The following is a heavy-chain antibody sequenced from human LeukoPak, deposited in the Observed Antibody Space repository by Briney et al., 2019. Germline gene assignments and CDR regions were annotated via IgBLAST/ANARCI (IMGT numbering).Heavy chain of an antibody. CDR3: ARLRGYGGY. D-gene: IGHD5-18*01. CDR1: GGSFSGYY. CDR2: INHSGST. J-gene: IGHJ4*02. Sequence: PSETLSLTCAVYGGSFSGYYWSWIRQPPGKGLEWIGEINHSGSTNYNPSLKSRVTISVDTSKNQFSLKLSSVTAADTAVYYCARLRGYGGYRGQGTLVTVSS. V-gene: IGHV4-34*01.